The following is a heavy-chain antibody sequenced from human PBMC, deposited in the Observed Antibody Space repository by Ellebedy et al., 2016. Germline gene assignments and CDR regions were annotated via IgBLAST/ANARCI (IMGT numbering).Heavy chain of an antibody. Sequence: GESLKISXAASGFTFSSYGMHWVRQAPGEGLEWVAVISYDGSNKFYADSMKGRFTISRDSSTNTLYLQMNSLRAEDSAVYYCVRDLLENPAGAGAFDIWGQGTMVTVSS. CDR3: VRDLLENPAGAGAFDI. D-gene: IGHD6-19*01. CDR2: ISYDGSNK. CDR1: GFTFSSYG. V-gene: IGHV3-30*03. J-gene: IGHJ3*02.